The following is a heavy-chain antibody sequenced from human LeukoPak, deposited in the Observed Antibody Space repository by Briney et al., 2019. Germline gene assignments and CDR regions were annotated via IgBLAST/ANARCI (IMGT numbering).Heavy chain of an antibody. CDR3: XXXXXXXXWPPTPGAFDI. D-gene: IGHD4-11*01. V-gene: IGHV4-4*07. J-gene: IGHJ3*02. CDR1: SDX. Sequence: SDXXSXLRQSAXKGXXXIGRMYSSGSPTYNPSLKSRVTMSVXXXKKQFSLKMSSVDAADTAVYYYXXXXXXXXWPPTPGAFDIWGQGIMVTVSS. CDR2: MYSSGSP.